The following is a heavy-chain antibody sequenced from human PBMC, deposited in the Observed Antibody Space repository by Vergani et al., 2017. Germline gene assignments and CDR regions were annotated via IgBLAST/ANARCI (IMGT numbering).Heavy chain of an antibody. CDR1: GGSFSGYY. CDR3: ARASYEGDSSWYLGWFDP. V-gene: IGHV4-34*01. J-gene: IGHJ5*02. D-gene: IGHD6-13*01. CDR2: INHSGST. Sequence: QVQLQQWGAGLLKPSETLSLTCAVYGGSFSGYYWSWIRQPPGKGLEWSGEINHSGSTNYNPSLKSRVTISVDTSKNQFSLKLSSVTAADTAVYYCARASYEGDSSWYLGWFDPWGQGTLVTVSS.